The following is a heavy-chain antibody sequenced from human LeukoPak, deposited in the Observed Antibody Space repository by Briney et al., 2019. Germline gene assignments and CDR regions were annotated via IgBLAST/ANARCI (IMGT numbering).Heavy chain of an antibody. V-gene: IGHV3-7*01. J-gene: IGHJ6*03. CDR3: ARLIVDSTYMDV. CDR1: GFTFRSYW. D-gene: IGHD3/OR15-3a*01. Sequence: GGSLRLSCAASGFTFRSYWMSWVRQAPGKGLEWVANINQGGSVKYYVDSVKGRSTISRDDAKNSLYLQMNSLRAEDTAVYYCARLIVDSTYMDVWGKGTTVTVSS. CDR2: INQGGSVK.